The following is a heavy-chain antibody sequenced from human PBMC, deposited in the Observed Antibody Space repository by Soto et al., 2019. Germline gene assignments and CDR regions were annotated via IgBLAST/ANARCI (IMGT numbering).Heavy chain of an antibody. CDR3: GRDGTNTFRDCFDH. Sequence: SETLSLTSTLSCASIIGIYWSWIRQADGKGVEWVGRIYSSGTTDYNNSLKSRVTMSVDTSTMQFPLKWRAVPAADMAAYYCGRDGTNTFRDCFDHWGQGMSVTVSS. CDR2: IYSSGTT. V-gene: IGHV4-4*07. D-gene: IGHD1-1*01. CDR1: CASIIGIY. J-gene: IGHJ5*02.